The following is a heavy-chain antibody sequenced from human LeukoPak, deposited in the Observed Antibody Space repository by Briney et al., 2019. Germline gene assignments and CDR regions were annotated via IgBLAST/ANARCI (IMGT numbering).Heavy chain of an antibody. CDR1: GGTFSSYA. CDR3: ASIWSGYYREFDP. D-gene: IGHD3-3*01. Sequence: GASVKVSCKASGGTFSSYAISWVRQAPGQGLEWMGGIIPIFGTANYAQKFQGRVTITTDESTSTAYMELSSLRSEDTAVYYCASIWSGYYREFDPWGQGTLVTVSS. J-gene: IGHJ5*02. CDR2: IIPIFGTA. V-gene: IGHV1-69*05.